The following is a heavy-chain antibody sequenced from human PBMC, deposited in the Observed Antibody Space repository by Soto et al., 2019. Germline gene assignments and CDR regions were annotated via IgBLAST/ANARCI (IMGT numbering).Heavy chain of an antibody. J-gene: IGHJ6*02. CDR1: GYTFTSYG. CDR3: SRGDLGYCSGGSCQFYYYYGLDV. Sequence: QVQLVQSGAEVKKPGASVKVSCKASGYTFTSYGISWVRQAPGHGLEWMGWISAYNGNTNYAQKLQGRVTMTTDTSTSTAYMELRSLRSDDTAVYYCSRGDLGYCSGGSCQFYYYYGLDVSGQGTTVTVSS. CDR2: ISAYNGNT. D-gene: IGHD2-15*01. V-gene: IGHV1-18*01.